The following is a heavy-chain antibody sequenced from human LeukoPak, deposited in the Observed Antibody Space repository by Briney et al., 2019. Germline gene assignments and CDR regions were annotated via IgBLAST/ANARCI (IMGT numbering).Heavy chain of an antibody. Sequence: PGGSLRLSCAASGFTFSSYTLNWVRQAPGKGLEWVSSISSNGDYIYYADSVKGRFTISRDDAKNSLYLQMSSLRAEDTAVYYCAREIAHSSSSFGFFYYFDYWGQGTLVTVSS. D-gene: IGHD6-6*01. V-gene: IGHV3-21*01. CDR2: ISSNGDYI. J-gene: IGHJ4*02. CDR1: GFTFSSYT. CDR3: AREIAHSSSSFGFFYYFDY.